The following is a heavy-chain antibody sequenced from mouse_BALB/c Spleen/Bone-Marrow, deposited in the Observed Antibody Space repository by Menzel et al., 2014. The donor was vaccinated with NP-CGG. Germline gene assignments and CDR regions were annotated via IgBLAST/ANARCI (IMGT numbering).Heavy chain of an antibody. CDR1: GFSFNSYG. J-gene: IGHJ3*01. D-gene: IGHD2-4*01. CDR3: ARHAYYDQTEVSFVY. Sequence: LQQSGGGLVKSGGSLKLSCAASGFSFNSYGMSWVRQTPEKRLEWVATIRGGGSYTFYPDSVKGRFTISRDNAKNNLYLQLSSLRSEDTALYYCARHAYYDQTEVSFVYWGQGTLVTVSA. CDR2: IRGGGSYT. V-gene: IGHV5-9-2*01.